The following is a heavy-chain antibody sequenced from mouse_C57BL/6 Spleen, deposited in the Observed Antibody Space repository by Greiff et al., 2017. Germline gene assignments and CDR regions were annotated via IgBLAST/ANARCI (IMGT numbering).Heavy chain of an antibody. CDR3: ARVYDYDEGFAY. CDR1: GYTFTSYW. CDR2: IHPNSGST. J-gene: IGHJ3*01. D-gene: IGHD2-4*01. Sequence: QVQLQQSGAELAKPGASVKLSCKASGYTFTSYWMHWVKQRPGQGLEWIGMIHPNSGSTNYNEKFKSKATLTVDKSSSTAYMQLSSLTSEDSAVYYCARVYDYDEGFAYWGQGTLVTVSA. V-gene: IGHV1-64*01.